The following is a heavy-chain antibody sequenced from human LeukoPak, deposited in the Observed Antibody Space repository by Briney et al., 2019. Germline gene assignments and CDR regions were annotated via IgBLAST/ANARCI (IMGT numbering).Heavy chain of an antibody. J-gene: IGHJ5*02. Sequence: SETLSLTCTVSGGSISSSSYYWGWIRQPPGKGLEWIGSIYYSGSTYYNPSLKSRVTISVDTSKNQFSLKLSSVTAADTAVYYCAREIPSYSSGWHPEGWFDPWGQGTLVTVSS. CDR2: IYYSGST. V-gene: IGHV4-39*07. CDR3: AREIPSYSSGWHPEGWFDP. D-gene: IGHD6-19*01. CDR1: GGSISSSSYY.